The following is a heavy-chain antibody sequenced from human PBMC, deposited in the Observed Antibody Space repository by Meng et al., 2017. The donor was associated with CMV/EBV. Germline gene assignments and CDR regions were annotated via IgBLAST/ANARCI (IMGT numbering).Heavy chain of an antibody. CDR3: AHRLHGSGSYYPYYFDY. V-gene: IGHV2-5*02. J-gene: IGHJ4*02. CDR2: IYWDDDK. D-gene: IGHD3-10*01. CDR1: GFILSASGVG. Sequence: ITLQELRSTLVQPTPPLPLTCTLSGFILSASGVGVGWILQPPGKALEWLALIYWDDDKLYSTSLKSRLTITKDTSKNQVFLTMTNMDPVDTATYYCAHRLHGSGSYYPYYFDYWGQGTLVTVSS.